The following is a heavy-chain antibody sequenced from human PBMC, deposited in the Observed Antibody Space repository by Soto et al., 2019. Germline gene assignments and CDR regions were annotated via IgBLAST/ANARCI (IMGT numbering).Heavy chain of an antibody. Sequence: DVQLLESGGGLVQPEGSLRLSCAASGFTFSSYAMGWVRQGPGKGLEWVAVVRLGGSKHYEESVRGRFTISRENSRNTVAVQMNYLSAEGTALYFCAKHRGVGGHCDFWGHGAVVT. D-gene: IGHD2-8*02. CDR3: AKHRGVGGHCDF. CDR2: VRLGGSK. V-gene: IGHV3-23*01. J-gene: IGHJ4*01. CDR1: GFTFSSYA.